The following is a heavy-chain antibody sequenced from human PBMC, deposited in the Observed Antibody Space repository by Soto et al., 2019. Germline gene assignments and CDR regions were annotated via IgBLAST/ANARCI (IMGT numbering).Heavy chain of an antibody. Sequence: ASVKVSCKASGYTFTSYGISWVRQAPGQGLEWMGWISAYNGNTNYAQKLQGRVTMTTDTSTSTAHMELRSLRSDDTAVYYCARDGIIKPTIVPPPGRFDPWAQGTLVTGSS. D-gene: IGHD3-16*02. CDR2: ISAYNGNT. J-gene: IGHJ5*02. CDR1: GYTFTSYG. V-gene: IGHV1-18*01. CDR3: ARDGIIKPTIVPPPGRFDP.